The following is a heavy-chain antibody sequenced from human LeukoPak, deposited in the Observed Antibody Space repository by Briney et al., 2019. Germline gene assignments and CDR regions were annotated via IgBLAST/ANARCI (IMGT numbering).Heavy chain of an antibody. D-gene: IGHD3-3*01. CDR1: GGTFSSYA. Sequence: SVKVSCKASGGTFSSYAISWVRQAPGQGLEWMGGIIPIFGTANYAQKFQGRVTITAGESTSTAYMELSSLRSEDTAVYYCARVGTIFDGMDVWGQGTTVTVSS. J-gene: IGHJ6*02. V-gene: IGHV1-69*13. CDR2: IIPIFGTA. CDR3: ARVGTIFDGMDV.